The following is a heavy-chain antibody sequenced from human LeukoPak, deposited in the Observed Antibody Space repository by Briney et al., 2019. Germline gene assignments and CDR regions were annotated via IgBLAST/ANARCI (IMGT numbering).Heavy chain of an antibody. CDR3: ARQGFNWNYRDY. D-gene: IGHD1-7*01. CDR1: GYSFPSYW. CDR2: IDPSDSHS. J-gene: IGHJ4*02. Sequence: GESLKISCKASGYSFPSYWISWVRQMPGKGLEYIGRIDPSDSHSNYSPSFQGHVTISVDKSITTAYLQWSSLRASDTAIYYCARQGFNWNYRDYWGQGTWSPSP. V-gene: IGHV5-10-1*01.